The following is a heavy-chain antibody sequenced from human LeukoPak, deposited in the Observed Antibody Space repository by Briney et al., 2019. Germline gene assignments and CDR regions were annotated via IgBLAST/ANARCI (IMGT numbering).Heavy chain of an antibody. CDR3: ARHGFAGPFDY. V-gene: IGHV4-34*01. CDR1: GGSFSGYY. Sequence: SETLSLTCAVYGGSFSGYYWSWIRQPPGKGLEWIGEINHCGSTNYNPSLKSRVTISLDTSKNQFSLKLSSVTAADTAVYYCARHGFAGPFDYWGQGTLVTVSS. CDR2: INHCGST. D-gene: IGHD6-13*01. J-gene: IGHJ4*02.